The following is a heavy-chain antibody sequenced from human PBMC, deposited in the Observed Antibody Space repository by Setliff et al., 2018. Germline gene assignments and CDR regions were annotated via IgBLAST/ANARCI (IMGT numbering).Heavy chain of an antibody. J-gene: IGHJ5*02. Sequence: PGESLKISCKGSGYSFTSYWISGVRQMPGKGLEWMGIIYPGDSDTRYSPSFQGQVTISADKSISTAYLQWSSLKASETAMYYCARSRSNFWSGYFNWFDPWGQGTLVTVSS. V-gene: IGHV5-51*01. D-gene: IGHD3-3*01. CDR1: GYSFTSYW. CDR2: IYPGDSDT. CDR3: ARSRSNFWSGYFNWFDP.